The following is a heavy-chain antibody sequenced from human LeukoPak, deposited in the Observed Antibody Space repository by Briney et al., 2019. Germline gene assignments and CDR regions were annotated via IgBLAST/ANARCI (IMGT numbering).Heavy chain of an antibody. CDR2: IYYSGST. CDR3: AREGVSIAAAQPPPYYFDY. V-gene: IGHV4-39*07. D-gene: IGHD6-13*01. CDR1: GGSISSSSYY. Sequence: PSETLSLTCTVSGGSISSSSYYWGWIRQPPGKGLEWIGSIYYSGSTYYNPSLKSRVTISVDTSKNQFSLKLSSVTAADTAVYYCAREGVSIAAAQPPPYYFDYWGQGTLVTVSS. J-gene: IGHJ4*02.